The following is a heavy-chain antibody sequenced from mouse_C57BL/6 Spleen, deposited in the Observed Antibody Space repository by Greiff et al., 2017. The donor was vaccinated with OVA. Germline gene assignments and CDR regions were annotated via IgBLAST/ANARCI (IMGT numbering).Heavy chain of an antibody. V-gene: IGHV1-50*01. Sequence: QVQLQQPGAELVKPGASVKLSCKASGYTFTSYWMQWVKQRPGQGLEWIGEIDPSDSYTNYNQKFKGKATLTVDTSSSTAYMQLSSLTSEDSAVYYCARKGITTVVAPGYWGQGTTLTVSS. CDR1: GYTFTSYW. CDR2: IDPSDSYT. J-gene: IGHJ2*01. D-gene: IGHD1-1*01. CDR3: ARKGITTVVAPGY.